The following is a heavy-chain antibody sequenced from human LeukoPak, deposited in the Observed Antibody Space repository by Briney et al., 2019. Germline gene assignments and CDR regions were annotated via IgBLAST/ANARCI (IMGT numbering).Heavy chain of an antibody. CDR3: ARDRAGRRSSWVEFDL. J-gene: IGHJ5*02. CDR2: IYDDGGT. CDR1: GFTVTSTH. Sequence: GGSLRLTCTVSGFTVTSTHMDWVRQAPGKGPEGVALIYDDGGTVYAASVKGRFTISRDNSKNMVYLQMNSLRPEDSAVYYCARDRAGRRSSWVEFDLWGQGTLVTVSS. D-gene: IGHD3-10*01. V-gene: IGHV3-53*05.